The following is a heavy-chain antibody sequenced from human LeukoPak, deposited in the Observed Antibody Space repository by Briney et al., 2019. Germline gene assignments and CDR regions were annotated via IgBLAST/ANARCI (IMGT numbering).Heavy chain of an antibody. J-gene: IGHJ4*02. CDR1: GFTVSSNY. CDR3: AKSTTVGSYYFDY. CDR2: IYSGGST. V-gene: IGHV3-66*01. Sequence: GGSLRLSCAASGFTVSSNYMSWVRQAPGKGLEWVSVIYSGGSTYYADSVKGRFTISRDNSKNTLYLQMNSLRAEDTAVYYCAKSTTVGSYYFDYWGQGTLVTVSS. D-gene: IGHD4-23*01.